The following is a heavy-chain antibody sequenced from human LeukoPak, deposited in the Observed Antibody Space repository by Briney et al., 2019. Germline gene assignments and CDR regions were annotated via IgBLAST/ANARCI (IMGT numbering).Heavy chain of an antibody. J-gene: IGHJ6*03. D-gene: IGHD3-3*01. CDR3: ARQGPDYDFWSGYGYYYMDV. CDR2: IYTSGST. V-gene: IGHV4-4*09. Sequence: SETLSLTCTVSGGSISSYYWSWIRQPPGKGLEWIGYIYTSGSTNYHPSLKSRVTISVDTSKNQFSLKLSSVTAADTAVYYCARQGPDYDFWSGYGYYYMDVWGKGTTVTVSS. CDR1: GGSISSYY.